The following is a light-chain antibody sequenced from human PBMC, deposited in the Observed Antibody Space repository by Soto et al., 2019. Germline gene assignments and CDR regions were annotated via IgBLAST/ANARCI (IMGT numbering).Light chain of an antibody. J-gene: IGKJ2*01. CDR3: QQYHNWPPQYT. CDR1: QTVASN. V-gene: IGKV3-15*01. CDR2: GAS. Sequence: EIVMTQSPASLSVSPGEGATLSCRASQTVASNLAWYQQKPGHAPRLLIHGASTRATGVPARFSGSGSGTDFTLTISSLQSEDFGVYYCQQYHNWPPQYTFGQGTKLQIK.